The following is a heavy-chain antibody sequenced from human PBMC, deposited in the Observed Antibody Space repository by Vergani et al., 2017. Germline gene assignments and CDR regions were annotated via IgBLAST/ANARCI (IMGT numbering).Heavy chain of an antibody. V-gene: IGHV1-69*13. J-gene: IGHJ6*02. CDR2: IIPIFGTA. CDR1: GGTFSSYA. D-gene: IGHD1-1*01. Sequence: QVQLVQSGAEVKKPGSSVKVSCKASGGTFSSYAISWVRQAPGQGLEWMGRIIPIFGTANYAQKFQGRVTITADESTSTAYMELSRLRSEYTAVYYCARDQGGTTQNYYYYYGMDVWGQGTTVTVSS. CDR3: ARDQGGTTQNYYYYYGMDV.